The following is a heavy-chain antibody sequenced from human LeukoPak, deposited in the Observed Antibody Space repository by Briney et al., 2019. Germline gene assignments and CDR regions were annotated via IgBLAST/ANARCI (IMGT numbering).Heavy chain of an antibody. CDR3: ASSSDIYGSGSYFNSLGDV. CDR1: GFTFTNYG. V-gene: IGHV3-30*03. Sequence: GGSLRLSCAASGFTFTNYGIHWVRQAPGKGLEWVAVISYDGSNKYYADSVKGRFTISRDNSKNTLYLQMNSLRAEDTAVYYCASSSDIYGSGSYFNSLGDVWGKGTTVSISS. D-gene: IGHD3-10*01. J-gene: IGHJ6*04. CDR2: ISYDGSNK.